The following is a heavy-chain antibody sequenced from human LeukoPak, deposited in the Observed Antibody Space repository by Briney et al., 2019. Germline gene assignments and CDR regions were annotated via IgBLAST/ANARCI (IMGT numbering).Heavy chain of an antibody. J-gene: IGHJ4*02. V-gene: IGHV1-46*01. CDR3: ARDQEGCDY. CDR1: GYTFTNNY. Sequence: ASVKVSCKASGYTFTNNYLHWVRQAPGQGLEWMGMIYPRDGSTSYAQNFQGRVTVTRDTSTTTVHMELRGLRSEDTAVYYCARDQEGCDYWGQGTVVTVSS. CDR2: IYPRDGST. D-gene: IGHD6-19*01.